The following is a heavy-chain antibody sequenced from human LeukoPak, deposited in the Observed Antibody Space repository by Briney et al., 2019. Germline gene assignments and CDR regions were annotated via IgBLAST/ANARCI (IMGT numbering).Heavy chain of an antibody. Sequence: GGSLRLSCAASGFTFSRYSMNWIRQAPGKGLEWVSSISSSSSYIYYADSVKGRFTISRDNAKNSLYLQMNRLRAEDTAVYYCARAPHLPDIVVVPAAINLDYWGQGTLVTVSS. D-gene: IGHD2-2*02. J-gene: IGHJ4*02. V-gene: IGHV3-21*01. CDR3: ARAPHLPDIVVVPAAINLDY. CDR2: ISSSSSYI. CDR1: GFTFSRYS.